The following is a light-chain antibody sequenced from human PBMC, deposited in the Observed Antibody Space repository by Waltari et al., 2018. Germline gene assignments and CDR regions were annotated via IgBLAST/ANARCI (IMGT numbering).Light chain of an antibody. CDR1: QDISSY. J-gene: IGKJ4*01. CDR3: QHRNVSPLT. V-gene: IGKV1-9*01. CDR2: AAS. Sequence: DIQLTQSPSFLSASVGDRVTISCRAGQDISSYLAWYQQKPGEAPKLLIYAASTLQSGVPSRFSGSGSGTEFTLTISILQPQALGAYYRQHRNVSPLTCGGRSKVEIK.